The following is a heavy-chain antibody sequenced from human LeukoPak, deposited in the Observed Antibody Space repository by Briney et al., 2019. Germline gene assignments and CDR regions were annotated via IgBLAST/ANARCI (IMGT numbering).Heavy chain of an antibody. CDR2: IYYSGST. V-gene: IGHV4-39*07. CDR1: GDSISSSSSY. J-gene: IGHJ4*02. Sequence: SETLSLTCTVSGDSISSSSSYWGWIRQPPGEGLEWIGSIYYSGSTYYNPSLKSRVTISVDTSKNQFSLKLSSVTAADTAVYYCARLHRNWGQGTLVTVSS. CDR3: ARLHRN.